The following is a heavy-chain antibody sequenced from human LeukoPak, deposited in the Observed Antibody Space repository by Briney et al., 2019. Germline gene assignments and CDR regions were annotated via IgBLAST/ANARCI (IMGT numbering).Heavy chain of an antibody. CDR2: MNPNSGST. CDR3: ARSRGVLGGGFDPFDV. V-gene: IGHV1-8*02. Sequence: GASVKVSCKASGYTFTSFDINWVRQAPGQGLEWMGWMNPNSGSTGHAQKFQGRVTMTRSTSISTAYMELSSLTSADTAVYFCARSRGVLGGGFDPFDVWGQGTMVTVSS. D-gene: IGHD3-16*01. CDR1: GYTFTSFD. J-gene: IGHJ3*01.